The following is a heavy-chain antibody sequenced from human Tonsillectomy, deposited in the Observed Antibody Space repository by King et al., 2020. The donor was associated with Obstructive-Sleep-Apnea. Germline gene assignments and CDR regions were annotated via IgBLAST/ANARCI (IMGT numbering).Heavy chain of an antibody. V-gene: IGHV3-23*04. CDR1: GFTFSDHA. J-gene: IGHJ2*01. Sequence: VQLVESGGGLVQPGGSLRLSCAASGFTFSDHAMSWVRQAPGKGLEWVSAISGSGGSIYYADSVKGRFTISRDNSKNTLYLAMNSLRAEDTAVYYCAKSVRSPLLDGYFALWGRGTLVTVSS. CDR3: AKSVRSPLLDGYFAL. D-gene: IGHD3/OR15-3a*01. CDR2: ISGSGGSI.